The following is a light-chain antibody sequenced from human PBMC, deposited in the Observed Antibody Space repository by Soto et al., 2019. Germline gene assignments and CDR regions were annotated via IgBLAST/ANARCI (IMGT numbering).Light chain of an antibody. V-gene: IGKV3-20*01. CDR3: QQYGSSSWT. J-gene: IGKJ1*01. Sequence: EIVMTQSPATLSVSPGEGATLSCRASQGIGDTLAWYQQKPGQTPRLLIYDTSIRAAGVPARFSGSGSGTDFTLTISRLEPEDFAVYYCQQYGSSSWTFGQGTKVDIK. CDR2: DTS. CDR1: QGIGDT.